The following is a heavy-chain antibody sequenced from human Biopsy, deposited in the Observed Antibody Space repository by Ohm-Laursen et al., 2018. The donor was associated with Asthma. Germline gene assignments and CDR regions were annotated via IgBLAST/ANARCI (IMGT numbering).Heavy chain of an antibody. D-gene: IGHD6-19*01. Sequence: GSLRLSCAASGFTFSSYAMSWVRQPPGKGLEWVSAISGSGGSTYYADSVKGRFTISRDNSKNTLYLQMHSLRVEDTAVYYCARGDSSGWSHYYFDYWGQGTLVTVSS. CDR1: GFTFSSYA. V-gene: IGHV3-23*01. CDR2: ISGSGGST. J-gene: IGHJ4*02. CDR3: ARGDSSGWSHYYFDY.